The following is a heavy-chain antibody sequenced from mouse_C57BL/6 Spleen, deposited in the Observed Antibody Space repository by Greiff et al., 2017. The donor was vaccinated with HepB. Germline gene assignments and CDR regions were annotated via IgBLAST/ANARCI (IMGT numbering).Heavy chain of an antibody. Sequence: QVHVKQPGAELVKPGASVKMSCKASGYTFTSYWITWVKQRPGQGLEWIGDIYPGSGSTNYNEKFKSKATLTVDTSSSTAYMQLSSLTSEDSAVYYCASGDGYYAMDYWGQGTSVTVSS. CDR2: IYPGSGST. D-gene: IGHD3-3*01. J-gene: IGHJ4*01. CDR3: ASGDGYYAMDY. V-gene: IGHV1-55*01. CDR1: GYTFTSYW.